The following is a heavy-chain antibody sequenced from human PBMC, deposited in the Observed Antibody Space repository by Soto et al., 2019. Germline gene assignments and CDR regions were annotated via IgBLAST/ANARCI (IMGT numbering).Heavy chain of an antibody. V-gene: IGHV4-39*01. CDR3: AMIAAAGTYYYYYMDV. Sequence: QLQLQESGPGLVKPSETLSLTCTVSGGSISSSSYYWGWIRQPPGKGLEWIGSIYYSGSTYYNPSLKSRVTISVDTSKNQFSLKLSSVTAADTAVYYCAMIAAAGTYYYYYMDVWGKGTTVTVSS. CDR2: IYYSGST. CDR1: GGSISSSSYY. J-gene: IGHJ6*03. D-gene: IGHD6-13*01.